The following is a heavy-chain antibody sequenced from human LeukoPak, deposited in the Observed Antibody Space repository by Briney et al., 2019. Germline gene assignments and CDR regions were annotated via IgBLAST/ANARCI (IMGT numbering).Heavy chain of an antibody. J-gene: IGHJ4*02. D-gene: IGHD5-24*01. CDR1: GGSISSYY. CDR2: IYYSGST. CDR3: ATQGKWLQPPDY. Sequence: PSETLSLTCTVSGGSISSYYWSWIRQPPGKGLEWIGYIYYSGSTNYNPSLKSRVTISVDTSKNQFSLKLSSVTAADTAVYYCATQGKWLQPPDYWGQGTLVTVSS. V-gene: IGHV4-59*08.